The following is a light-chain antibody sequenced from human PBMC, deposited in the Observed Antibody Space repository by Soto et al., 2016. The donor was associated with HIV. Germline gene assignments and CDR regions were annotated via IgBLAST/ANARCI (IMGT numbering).Light chain of an antibody. CDR1: NIGSKS. V-gene: IGLV3-21*03. J-gene: IGLJ2*01. CDR2: DDS. Sequence: SYELTQSPSVSVAPGKTATITCGGSNIGSKSVHWYQRKAGQAPVLIVYDDSDRPSGIPERFSGSNSGNTATLTISRVEARDEADYYCQVWDSSSDHVVFGGGTNLDVL. CDR3: QVWDSSSDHVV.